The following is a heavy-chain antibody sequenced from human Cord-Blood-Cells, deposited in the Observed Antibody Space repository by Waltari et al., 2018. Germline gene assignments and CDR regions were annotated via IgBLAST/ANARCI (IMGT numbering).Heavy chain of an antibody. Sequence: QVQLQQWGAGLLKPSETLSLTVAVYGGSFVGYYWSWIRQPPGKGLEWIGEINHSGSTNYNPSLKSRVTISVDTSKNQFSLKLSSVTAADTAVYYCARTTGEGDYWGQGTLVTVSS. D-gene: IGHD7-27*01. V-gene: IGHV4-34*01. CDR2: INHSGST. J-gene: IGHJ4*02. CDR3: ARTTGEGDY. CDR1: GGSFVGYY.